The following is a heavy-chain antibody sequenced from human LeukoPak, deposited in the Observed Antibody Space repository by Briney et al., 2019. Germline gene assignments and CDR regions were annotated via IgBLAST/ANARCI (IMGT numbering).Heavy chain of an antibody. V-gene: IGHV3-53*01. Sequence: GGSLRLSCAASGFTVSSNYMSWVRQAPGKGLEWVSVIYSGGSTYYADSVKGRFTISRDNSKNTLYLQMNSLRAEDTAVYYCAREDSSGYYFGGGAFDIWGQGTMVTVSS. CDR1: GFTVSSNY. CDR2: IYSGGST. CDR3: AREDSSGYYFGGGAFDI. J-gene: IGHJ3*02. D-gene: IGHD3-22*01.